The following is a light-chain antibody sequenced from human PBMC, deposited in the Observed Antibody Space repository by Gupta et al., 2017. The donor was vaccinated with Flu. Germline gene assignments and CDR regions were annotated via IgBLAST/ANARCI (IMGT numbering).Light chain of an antibody. CDR2: EVS. J-gene: IGLJ2*01. CDR1: SSDVGGYNY. Sequence: QSALTQPASVSGSPGQSITISCTGTSSDVGGYNYVSWYQHHPGRTPKLMIYEVSNRPSGVSYRFSGSKPGDTAALTISGLRAEDEANYYCSSYRSTSSVVFGGGTKLTVL. CDR3: SSYRSTSSVV. V-gene: IGLV2-14*01.